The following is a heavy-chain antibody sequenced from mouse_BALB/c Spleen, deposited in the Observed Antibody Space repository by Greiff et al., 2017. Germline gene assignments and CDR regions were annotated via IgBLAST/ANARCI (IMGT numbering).Heavy chain of an antibody. CDR1: GFTFSGYY. J-gene: IGHJ2*01. CDR3: ATYYFDY. Sequence: EVHLVESGGGLVKPGGSLTLSCAASGFTFSGYYMYWVRQTPEKRLEWVATISDGGSYTYYPDSVRRRFTISRDNAKNNLYLQMSSLKSEDAAMYYCATYYFDYWGQGTTLTVSS. CDR2: ISDGGSYT. V-gene: IGHV5-4*02.